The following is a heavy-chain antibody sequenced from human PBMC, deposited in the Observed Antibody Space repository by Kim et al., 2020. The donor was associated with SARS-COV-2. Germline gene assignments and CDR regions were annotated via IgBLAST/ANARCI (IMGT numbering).Heavy chain of an antibody. Sequence: SETLSLTCSVSGGSISSYYWSWIRQPPGMRLEWIGFIYYSGTTNYNPSLKSRVTISVDTSKNQFSLKLSSVTAADTAVYYCARQFCSGGNCYPYFDYWG. V-gene: IGHV4-59*08. J-gene: IGHJ4*01. CDR1: GGSISSYY. D-gene: IGHD2-15*01. CDR3: ARQFCSGGNCYPYFDY. CDR2: IYYSGTT.